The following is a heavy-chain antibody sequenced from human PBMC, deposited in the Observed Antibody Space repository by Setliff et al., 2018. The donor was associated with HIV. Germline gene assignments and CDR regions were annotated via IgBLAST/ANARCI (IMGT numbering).Heavy chain of an antibody. J-gene: IGHJ5*02. D-gene: IGHD5-12*01. CDR3: ARVASGYDYGWLDP. CDR1: GLIFSSYE. V-gene: IGHV3-48*03. CDR2: IGGHGSII. Sequence: AGGSLRLSCAASGLIFSSYEMNWVRQAPGKGLEWISFIGGHGSIIHYADSVKGRFTISRDDSKNTLYLRMNSLRAEDTAVYYCARVASGYDYGWLDPWGQGTLVTVSS.